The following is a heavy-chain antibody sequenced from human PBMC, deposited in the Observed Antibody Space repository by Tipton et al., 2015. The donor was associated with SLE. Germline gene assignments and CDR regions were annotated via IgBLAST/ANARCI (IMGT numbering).Heavy chain of an antibody. Sequence: TLSLTCAVYGGSFSGYYWSWIRQPPGKGLEWIGEINHSGSTNYNPSLKSRVTISVDTSKNQFSLKLSSVTAADTAVYFCARPYYDFWSGYSYSCDCGGQGTLVPVSS. CDR2: INHSGST. V-gene: IGHV4-34*01. J-gene: IGHJ4*02. CDR1: GGSFSGYY. CDR3: ARPYYDFWSGYSYSCDC. D-gene: IGHD3-3*01.